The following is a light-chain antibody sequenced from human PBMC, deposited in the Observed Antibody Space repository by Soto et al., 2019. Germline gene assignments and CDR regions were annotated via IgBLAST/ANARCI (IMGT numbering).Light chain of an antibody. CDR2: DAS. CDR3: QVRDVWPS. Sequence: IVLTQSPVTLAVSPGERAVLSCRASQSVSTSLAWYQHKPGQAPRLFIYDASKRAPGIPARFSGSGSGTDFTLTISSLEPEDFAVYYRQVRDVWPSFGQGTKVEIK. J-gene: IGKJ1*01. V-gene: IGKV3-11*01. CDR1: QSVSTS.